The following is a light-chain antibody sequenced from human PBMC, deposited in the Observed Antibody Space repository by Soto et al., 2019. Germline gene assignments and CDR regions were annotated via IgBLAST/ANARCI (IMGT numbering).Light chain of an antibody. J-gene: IGKJ2*01. V-gene: IGKV3-20*01. CDR2: GAS. CDR1: QSVNNRY. Sequence: EIVLTQSPGTLSLSPGERATLSCRASQSVNNRYLAWYQQKPGQAPRLLIYGASSRATGIPDRFSGSGSGTDFTLTISRLEPEDFAVYYCQQFGSSPPFTFGQGTKLDIK. CDR3: QQFGSSPPFT.